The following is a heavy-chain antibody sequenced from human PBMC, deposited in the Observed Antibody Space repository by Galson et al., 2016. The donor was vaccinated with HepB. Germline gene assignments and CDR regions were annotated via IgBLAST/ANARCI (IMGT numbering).Heavy chain of an antibody. CDR3: ARLSSSGWYYFDY. CDR1: RGTFSTSA. J-gene: IGHJ4*02. D-gene: IGHD6-19*01. CDR2: IIPIFSVA. Sequence: SVKVSCKASRGTFSTSAIIWVRQAPGQGLERMGGIIPIFSVANYAQKFQDRVTITADKSTSTAYMELSGLRSEDTAVYYCARLSSSGWYYFDYRGQGTLVTVSS. V-gene: IGHV1-69*10.